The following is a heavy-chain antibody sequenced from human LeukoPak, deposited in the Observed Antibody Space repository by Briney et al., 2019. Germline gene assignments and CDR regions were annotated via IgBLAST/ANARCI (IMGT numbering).Heavy chain of an antibody. D-gene: IGHD2-2*01. V-gene: IGHV1-2*02. Sequence: ASVEVSCKASGYTFTGYYLHWVRQAPGQGLEWMGWISPNSGGTNYAQKFQGRVTMTRDTSISTAYMELSSLISDDSAVYYGARDNHVCSSTSCQYYYYGMDVWGLGTTVTVSS. CDR3: ARDNHVCSSTSCQYYYYGMDV. J-gene: IGHJ6*02. CDR2: ISPNSGGT. CDR1: GYTFTGYY.